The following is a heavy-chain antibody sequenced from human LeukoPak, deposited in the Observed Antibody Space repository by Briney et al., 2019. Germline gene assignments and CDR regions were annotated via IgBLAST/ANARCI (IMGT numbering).Heavy chain of an antibody. J-gene: IGHJ4*02. D-gene: IGHD4-11*01. Sequence: PGGSLRLSCAASGVNFSSHSMNWVRQAPGKGLEWVSYIGYGGSPIYYADSVRGRFTTSRDDARNSLYLHLHSLRVEDTAIYYCAREYDSRARFDYWGQGTLVIVSS. CDR3: AREYDSRARFDY. V-gene: IGHV3-48*01. CDR2: IGYGGSPI. CDR1: GVNFSSHS.